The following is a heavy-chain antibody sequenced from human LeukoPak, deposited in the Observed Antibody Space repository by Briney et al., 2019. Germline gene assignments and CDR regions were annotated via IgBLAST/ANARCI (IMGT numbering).Heavy chain of an antibody. V-gene: IGHV3-11*01. CDR1: GFTFSDYY. D-gene: IGHD1-26*01. CDR2: IGSSGSTI. CDR3: ARDRYVGATTAGDSDS. Sequence: GGSLRLCCAASGFTFSDYYMSWIRQAPGKGLEWVSYIGSSGSTIYYADSVKGRFTISRDNAKNSLYLQMNSLRAEDTAVYYCARDRYVGATTAGDSDSWGQGTLVTVSS. J-gene: IGHJ4*02.